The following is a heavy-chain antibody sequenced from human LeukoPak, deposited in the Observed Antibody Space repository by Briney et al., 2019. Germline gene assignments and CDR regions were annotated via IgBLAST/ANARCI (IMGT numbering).Heavy chain of an antibody. J-gene: IGHJ6*02. CDR3: ARDAGRYPPYYYHYYGMDV. V-gene: IGHV1-2*04. CDR2: INPNSGGT. Sequence: ASVKVSCKASGYTFTGYYMHWVRQAPGQGLEWMGWINPNSGGTNYAQKFQGWVTMTRDTSISTAYMELSRLRSDDTAVYYCARDAGRYPPYYYHYYGMDVWGQGTTVTVSS. D-gene: IGHD2-2*01. CDR1: GYTFTGYY.